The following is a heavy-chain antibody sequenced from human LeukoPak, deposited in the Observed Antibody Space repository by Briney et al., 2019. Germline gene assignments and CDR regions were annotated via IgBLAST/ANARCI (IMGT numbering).Heavy chain of an antibody. V-gene: IGHV3-7*03. J-gene: IGHJ4*02. D-gene: IGHD2-21*01. Sequence: GGSLRLSCTASGFSFSSFWMSWVRQAPGKGLEWVANIKDDGSVKNHVDSLKGRFSISRDNARNSLYLQISSLRAEDTAVYYCAREVVATASAFDCWGQGTLVTVSS. CDR3: AREVVATASAFDC. CDR1: GFSFSSFW. CDR2: IKDDGSVK.